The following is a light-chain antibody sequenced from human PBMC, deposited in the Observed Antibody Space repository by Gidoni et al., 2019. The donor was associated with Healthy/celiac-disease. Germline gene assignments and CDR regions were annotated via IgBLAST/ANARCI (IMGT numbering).Light chain of an antibody. CDR2: AAS. Sequence: DIQITQSPSSLSASVGDRVTITCRASQSISSYLNWYQQKPGKAPKLLIYAASSLQSGVPSRVSGSGSGTDFTSTISSLQPEDFATYYCQQSYSTPMAFGQGTKVEIK. CDR1: QSISSY. CDR3: QQSYSTPMA. J-gene: IGKJ1*01. V-gene: IGKV1-39*01.